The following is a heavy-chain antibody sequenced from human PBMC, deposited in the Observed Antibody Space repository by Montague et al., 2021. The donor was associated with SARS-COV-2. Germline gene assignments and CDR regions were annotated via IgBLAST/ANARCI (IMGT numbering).Heavy chain of an antibody. CDR1: GGSINSGNYY. Sequence: TLSLTCTVSGGSINSGNYYWSWIRQHPGKGLEWFGYIDYSGSAYYRPSVRSRLTISMDPSKKQWSLTVNSVTAAYTAVYYCARGRGNLDPPDFWGQGTRVTVSS. CDR3: ARGRGNLDPPDF. CDR2: IDYSGSA. J-gene: IGHJ3*01. V-gene: IGHV4-31*03.